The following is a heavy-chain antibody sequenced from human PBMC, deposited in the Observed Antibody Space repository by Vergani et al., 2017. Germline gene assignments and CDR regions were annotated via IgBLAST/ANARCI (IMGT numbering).Heavy chain of an antibody. CDR1: GFTFSSYG. CDR3: ARDSRGSLRITYYDFWSGFGGYYGMDV. D-gene: IGHD3-3*01. Sequence: QVQLVESGGGVVQPGRSLRLSCAASGFTFSSYGMHWVRQAPGKGLEWVAVIWYDGSNKYYADSVKGRFTISRDNSKNTLYLQMNSLRAEDTAVYYCARDSRGSLRITYYDFWSGFGGYYGMDVWGQGP. CDR2: IWYDGSNK. V-gene: IGHV3-33*01. J-gene: IGHJ6*02.